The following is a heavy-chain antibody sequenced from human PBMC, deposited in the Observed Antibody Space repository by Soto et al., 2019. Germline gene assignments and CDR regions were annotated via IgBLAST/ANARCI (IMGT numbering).Heavy chain of an antibody. V-gene: IGHV1-69*04. CDR2: IIPILGIP. D-gene: IGHD6-19*01. CDR3: GTVRVSDWRPGVGY. J-gene: IGHJ4*02. Sequence: QVLLVQSGAEVKKPGSSVKVSCKASGVSFSDSTISWVRQAPGQGLEWMGKIIPILGIPNFAQKFQGRVTSTADKSTSTAYMEMSSLRCEDSAVDYCGTVRVSDWRPGVGYLGQGTLGTVSS. CDR1: GVSFSDST.